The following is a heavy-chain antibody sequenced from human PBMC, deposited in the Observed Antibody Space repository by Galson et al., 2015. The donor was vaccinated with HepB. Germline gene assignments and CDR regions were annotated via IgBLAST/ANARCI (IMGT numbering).Heavy chain of an antibody. D-gene: IGHD3-10*01. V-gene: IGHV3-21*01. CDR2: ITGSGTYI. CDR3: ARNFGSGSYYPYYSDY. Sequence: SLRLSCAASGFTFSHYGMNWVRQAPGKGLEWVSFITGSGTYIYYADSVKGRFTISRDNAKNSLYLQMNSLRADDTAVYYCARNFGSGSYYPYYSDYWGQGTLVTVSS. J-gene: IGHJ4*02. CDR1: GFTFSHYG.